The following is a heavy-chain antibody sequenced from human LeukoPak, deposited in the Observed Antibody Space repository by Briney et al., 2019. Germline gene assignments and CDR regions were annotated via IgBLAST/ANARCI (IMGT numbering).Heavy chain of an antibody. CDR3: ARGSGYYSYYFDY. CDR2: INHSGST. J-gene: IGHJ4*02. Sequence: SETLSLTCAVYGGSFSGYYWSWIRQPPGKGLEWIGEINHSGSTNYNPSLKSRVTISVDTSKNQFSLKLSSVTAADTAVYYCARGSGYYSYYFDYWGQGTLVTVSS. CDR1: GGSFSGYY. D-gene: IGHD3-22*01. V-gene: IGHV4-34*01.